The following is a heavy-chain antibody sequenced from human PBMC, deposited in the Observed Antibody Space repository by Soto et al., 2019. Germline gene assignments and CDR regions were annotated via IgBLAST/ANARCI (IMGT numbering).Heavy chain of an antibody. J-gene: IGHJ6*02. CDR1: GFTFTSSA. CDR3: AADPYSGSYYYYYYGMDV. V-gene: IGHV1-58*01. CDR2: IVVGSGNT. D-gene: IGHD1-26*01. Sequence: SVKVSCKASGFTFTSSAVQWVRQARGQRLEWIGWIVVGSGNTNYAQKFQERVTITRDMSTSTAYMELSSLRSEDAAVYYCAADPYSGSYYYYYYGMDVWGQGTTVTVSS.